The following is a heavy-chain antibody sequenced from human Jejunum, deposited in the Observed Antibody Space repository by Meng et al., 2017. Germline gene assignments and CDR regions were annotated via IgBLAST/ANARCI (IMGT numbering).Heavy chain of an antibody. J-gene: IGHJ4*02. CDR2: INPDGRTT. Sequence: GESLKISCAASGFSFSTSWMHWVRQAPGKGLAWVSHINPDGRTTTYADSVKGRFTISRDNAKNTVYLHMNSLRVEDTARFYCAIVVRTTQVDHNDYGGYWGQGRVVTVSS. CDR1: GFSFSTSW. V-gene: IGHV3-74*01. D-gene: IGHD4-23*01. CDR3: AIVVRTTQVDHNDYGGY.